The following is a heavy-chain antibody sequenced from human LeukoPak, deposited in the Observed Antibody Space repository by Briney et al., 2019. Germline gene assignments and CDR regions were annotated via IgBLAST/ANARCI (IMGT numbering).Heavy chain of an antibody. Sequence: PGRSLRFSCAASGFTFSNYGIHWVRQAPGKGLEWVAVISYDGSDKYYADSVKGRFTISRDNSKNTLYLQMNSLRAEDTAVYYCAKDRIHSSSWTGDFDYWGQGTLVTVSS. CDR2: ISYDGSDK. CDR3: AKDRIHSSSWTGDFDY. J-gene: IGHJ4*02. V-gene: IGHV3-30*18. CDR1: GFTFSNYG. D-gene: IGHD6-13*01.